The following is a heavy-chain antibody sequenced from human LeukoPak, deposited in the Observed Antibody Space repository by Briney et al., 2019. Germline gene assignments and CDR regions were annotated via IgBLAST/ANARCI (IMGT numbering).Heavy chain of an antibody. CDR3: APGAGAAAGTH. CDR2: ICTDETTI. D-gene: IGHD6-13*01. J-gene: IGHJ4*02. V-gene: IGHV3-NL1*01. Sequence: GGSLRLSCTASGFNFGIYGMHWVRQPPGKGLVWVSQICTDETTIRYADSVKGRFTISRDNSKNTLYLQMNSLRAEDTAVYYCAPGAGAAAGTHWGQGTLVTVSS. CDR1: GFNFGIYG.